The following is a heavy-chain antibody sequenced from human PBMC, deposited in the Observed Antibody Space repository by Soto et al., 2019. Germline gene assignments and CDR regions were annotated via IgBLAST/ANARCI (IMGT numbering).Heavy chain of an antibody. CDR2: ISSSSSTI. V-gene: IGHV3-48*01. J-gene: IGHJ4*02. CDR1: GFTFSSYS. D-gene: IGHD6-13*01. CDR3: ARVNRIAADFDY. Sequence: EVQLVESGGGLVQPGGSRRLSCAASGFTFSSYSINWVRQAPGKGLEGVSYISSSSSTIYYADSVKGRFTISRDNAKNSLYLQMTSLRAEDTAVYCCARVNRIAADFDYWGQGTLVTVSS.